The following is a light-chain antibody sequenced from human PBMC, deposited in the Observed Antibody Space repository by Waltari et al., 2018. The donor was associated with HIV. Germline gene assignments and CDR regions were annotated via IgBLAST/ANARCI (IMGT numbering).Light chain of an antibody. J-gene: IGLJ3*02. CDR2: HVT. CDR3: SSYSDNSNHEV. CDR1: RRKIGSYEY. Sequence: QSVLTPPASVSGPPGQSSTISCTGTRRKIGSYEYVPWSQQHPGKAPQLIIFHVTNRPSGISSRFSASKSGNTASLTISGLQPVDEADYYCSSYSDNSNHEVFGGGTKVTVL. V-gene: IGLV2-14*03.